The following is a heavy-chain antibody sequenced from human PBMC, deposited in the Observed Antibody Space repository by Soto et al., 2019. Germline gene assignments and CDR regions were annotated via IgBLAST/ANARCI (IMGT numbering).Heavy chain of an antibody. Sequence: GGSLRLSCAASGFTFSSYGMHWVRQAPGKGLEWVAVIWYDGSNKYYADSVKGRFTISRDNSKNTLYLQMNSLRAEDTAVYYCARDLTEGGPWFLNYYYYYGTDVWGQGTTVTVSS. CDR3: ARDLTEGGPWFLNYYYYYGTDV. J-gene: IGHJ6*02. CDR1: GFTFSSYG. D-gene: IGHD3-10*01. V-gene: IGHV3-33*01. CDR2: IWYDGSNK.